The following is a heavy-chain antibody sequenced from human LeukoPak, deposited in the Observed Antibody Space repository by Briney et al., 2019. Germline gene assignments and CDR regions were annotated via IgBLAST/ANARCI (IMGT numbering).Heavy chain of an antibody. CDR2: VYYSGST. J-gene: IGHJ4*02. CDR3: AREYYDSSGLDY. D-gene: IGHD3-22*01. V-gene: IGHV4-61*01. CDR1: GGSISSSSYH. Sequence: SETLSLTCTVSGGSISSSSYHWGWIRQPPGKGLEWIGYVYYSGSTNYNPSLESRVTMSVDTSKNQFSLKLNSVTAADTAVYYCAREYYDSSGLDYWGQGTLVTVSS.